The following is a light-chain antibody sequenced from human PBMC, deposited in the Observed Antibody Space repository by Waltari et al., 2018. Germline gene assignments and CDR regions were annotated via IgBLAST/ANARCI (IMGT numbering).Light chain of an antibody. Sequence: DIQMTQSPSSLSASVGDRVTLTCRASQDINNYLAWYQQKPGKVPKLLIYAASTLQSGAPSRFSGSESGTEFTLTISGLQPEDVATYYCQKYNSVPWTFGPGTKVEIK. CDR3: QKYNSVPWT. CDR1: QDINNY. CDR2: AAS. V-gene: IGKV1-27*01. J-gene: IGKJ1*01.